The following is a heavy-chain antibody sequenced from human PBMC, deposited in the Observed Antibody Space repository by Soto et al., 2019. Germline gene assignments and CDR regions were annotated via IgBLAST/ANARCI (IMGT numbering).Heavy chain of an antibody. CDR3: AKGGYYSLFDI. CDR1: GFPFRSYA. J-gene: IGHJ3*02. Sequence: GGSLRLSCVASGFPFRSYAMSWGRQTPGKGLEWVSGISGSGGRTYYADSVKGRFTISRDNSNNTLSLQMHILRVEDTAVYFCAKGGYYSLFDIWGQGTVVTVSS. CDR2: ISGSGGRT. D-gene: IGHD3-16*01. V-gene: IGHV3-23*01.